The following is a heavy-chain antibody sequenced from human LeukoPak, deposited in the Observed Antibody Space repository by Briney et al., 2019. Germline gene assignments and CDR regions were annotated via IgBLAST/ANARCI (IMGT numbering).Heavy chain of an antibody. Sequence: GASVKVSCKASGYTFTGYYMHWVRQAPGQGLEWMGWINPNSGGTNYAQKFQGRVTMTRDTSISTAYMELSRLRSDDTAVYYCARGDFWSGYHFDYWGQGTLVTVSS. V-gene: IGHV1-2*02. CDR3: ARGDFWSGYHFDY. J-gene: IGHJ4*02. D-gene: IGHD3-3*01. CDR1: GYTFTGYY. CDR2: INPNSGGT.